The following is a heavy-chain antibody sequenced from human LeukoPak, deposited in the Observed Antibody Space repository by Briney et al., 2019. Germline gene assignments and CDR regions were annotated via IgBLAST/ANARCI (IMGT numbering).Heavy chain of an antibody. CDR3: ARLSTVTNFDY. D-gene: IGHD4-17*01. V-gene: IGHV3-48*01. CDR1: GFTFSSYS. J-gene: IGHJ4*02. Sequence: GGSLRLSCAASGFTFSSYSMNWVRQAPGKGLGWVSYISSSSSTIYYADSVKGRFTISRDNAKNSPYLQMNSLRAEDTAVYYCARLSTVTNFDYWGQGTLVTVSS. CDR2: ISSSSSTI.